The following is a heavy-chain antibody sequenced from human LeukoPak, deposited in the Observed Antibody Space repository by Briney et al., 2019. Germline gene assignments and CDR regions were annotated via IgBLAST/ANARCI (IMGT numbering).Heavy chain of an antibody. V-gene: IGHV4-39*01. CDR3: ARHDYGSGSFYYYYMDV. CDR1: GGSISSSSYY. D-gene: IGHD3-10*01. Sequence: TSETLSLTCTVSGGSISSSSYYWGWIRQPPGKGLEWIGSIYYSGSTYYNPSLKSRVTISVDTSKNQFSLKLSSVTAADTAVYYCARHDYGSGSFYYYYMDVWGKGTTVTVSS. CDR2: IYYSGST. J-gene: IGHJ6*03.